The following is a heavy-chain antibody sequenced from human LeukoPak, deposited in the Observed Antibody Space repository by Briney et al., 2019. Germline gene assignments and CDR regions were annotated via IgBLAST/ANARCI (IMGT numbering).Heavy chain of an antibody. CDR3: ARGSYYYGSGSYR. CDR2: IYTSGST. CDR1: GGSISSGSYY. V-gene: IGHV4-61*02. J-gene: IGHJ4*02. Sequence: SETLSLTCTVSGGSISSGSYYWSWIRQPAGKRLEWIGRIYTSGSTNYNPSLNSRVTISVDTSKNQFSLKLSSVTAADTAVYYCARGSYYYGSGSYRWGQGTLVTVSS. D-gene: IGHD3-10*01.